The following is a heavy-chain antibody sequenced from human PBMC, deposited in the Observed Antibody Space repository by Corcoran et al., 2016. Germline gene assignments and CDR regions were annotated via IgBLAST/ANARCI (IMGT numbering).Heavy chain of an antibody. CDR3: AGGGQYYYDSSGYYSVTPLGAFDI. CDR1: GYTFTSYG. CDR2: ISAYNGNT. J-gene: IGHJ3*02. D-gene: IGHD3-22*01. Sequence: QVQLVQSGAEVKKPGASVKVSCKASGYTFTSYGISWVRQAPGQGLEWMGWISAYNGNTNYAQKLQGRVTMTTDTSTSTAYMELRSLRSDDTAVYYCAGGGQYYYDSSGYYSVTPLGAFDIWGQGTMVTVSS. V-gene: IGHV1-18*01.